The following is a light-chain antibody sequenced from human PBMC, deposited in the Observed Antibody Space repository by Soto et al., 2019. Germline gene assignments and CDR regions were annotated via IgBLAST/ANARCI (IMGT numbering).Light chain of an antibody. CDR3: QQRSNWPGT. CDR2: DAS. J-gene: IGKJ3*01. V-gene: IGKV3-11*01. Sequence: EIVWTQSPATVSLSPGERAILSCRASQSVGTYLAWYQQKPGQAPRLLIYDASNRATGIPARFGGSGSGTDFTLTINSLEPEDFAVYYCQQRSNWPGTFGPGTKVDIK. CDR1: QSVGTY.